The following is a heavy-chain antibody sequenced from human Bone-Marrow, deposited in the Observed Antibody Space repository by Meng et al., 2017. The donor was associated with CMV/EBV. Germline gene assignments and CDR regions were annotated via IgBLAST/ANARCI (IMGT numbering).Heavy chain of an antibody. J-gene: IGHJ4*02. CDR3: ARWIDYDLWSGNSYYFDY. CDR2: IKTDGSEK. D-gene: IGHD3-3*01. V-gene: IGHV3-7*01. CDR1: GFTFSNYW. Sequence: GESLKISCAASGFTFSNYWMSWVRQAPGRGLERLANIKTDGSEKYSVASVRGRFTISRDNAKNSLSLQMTSLRVDDTAVYFCARWIDYDLWSGNSYYFDYWGPGTLVTVSS.